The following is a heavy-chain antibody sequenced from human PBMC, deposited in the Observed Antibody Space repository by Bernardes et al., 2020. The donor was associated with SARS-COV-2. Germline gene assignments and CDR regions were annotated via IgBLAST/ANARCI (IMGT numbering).Heavy chain of an antibody. J-gene: IGHJ3*02. D-gene: IGHD3-16*01. CDR1: GYTFTRYG. CDR3: ARDWRSRTDDAFDI. CDR2: ISAYNGNT. Sequence: ASVKVSCKASGYTFTRYGISWVRQAPGQGLEWMGLISAYNGNTNYAQKLQGRVTMTTYTSTSTAYMELRRLRSDDTAVYYCARDWRSRTDDAFDIWGQGRMGTVSS. V-gene: IGHV1-18*01.